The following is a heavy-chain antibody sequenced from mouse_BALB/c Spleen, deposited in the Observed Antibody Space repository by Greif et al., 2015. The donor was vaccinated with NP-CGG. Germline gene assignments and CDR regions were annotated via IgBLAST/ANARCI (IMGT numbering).Heavy chain of an antibody. J-gene: IGHJ3*01. CDR3: TRKWLLRHFAY. D-gene: IGHD2-3*01. Sequence: QVQLQQSGAELVRPGASVTLSCKASGYTFTDYEMHWVKQTPVHGLEWIGAIDPETGGTACNQKFKGKATLTADKSSSTAYMGLRSLTSEDSAVYYCTRKWLLRHFAYWGQGTLVTVSA. CDR1: GYTFTDYE. CDR2: IDPETGGT. V-gene: IGHV1-15*01.